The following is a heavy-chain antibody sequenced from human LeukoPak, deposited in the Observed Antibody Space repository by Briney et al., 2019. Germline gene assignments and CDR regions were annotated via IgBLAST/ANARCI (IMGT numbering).Heavy chain of an antibody. Sequence: GGSLRLSCAASGFTFSSYSMNWVRQAPGKGLEWVSFISSSSSMSYADSVKGRFTISRDNAKNSLYLQMNSLRAEDTAVYYCARDMVADYWGQGTLVTVSS. J-gene: IGHJ4*02. V-gene: IGHV3-48*04. D-gene: IGHD2-15*01. CDR2: ISSSSSM. CDR1: GFTFSSYS. CDR3: ARDMVADY.